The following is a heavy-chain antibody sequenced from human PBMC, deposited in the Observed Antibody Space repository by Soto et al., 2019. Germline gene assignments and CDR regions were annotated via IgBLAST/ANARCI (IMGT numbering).Heavy chain of an antibody. CDR3: TTLVLWFGEPGY. CDR2: IKSKTDGETT. J-gene: IGHJ4*02. Sequence: EVQLVESGGGLVKPGGSLRLSCAASGFTFSNAWMNWVRQAPGKGLEWVGRIKSKTDGETTDYAAPVKGRFTISRDDSKNTLYLQMNSLKTEDTAVYYCTTLVLWFGEPGYWGQGTLVTVSS. CDR1: GFTFSNAW. D-gene: IGHD3-10*01. V-gene: IGHV3-15*07.